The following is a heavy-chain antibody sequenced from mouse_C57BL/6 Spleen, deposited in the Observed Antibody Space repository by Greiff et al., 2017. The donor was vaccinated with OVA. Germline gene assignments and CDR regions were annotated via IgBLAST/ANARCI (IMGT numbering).Heavy chain of an antibody. CDR1: GYAFSSYW. Sequence: VQLQQSGAELVKPGASVKISCKASGYAFSSYWMNWVKQRPGKGLEWIGQIYPGDGDTNYNGKFKGKGKLTAEKSSSTAYMQLSSLTSEDSAVYFCARAGKDYAMDYWGQGTSVTVSS. V-gene: IGHV1-80*01. CDR2: IYPGDGDT. CDR3: ARAGKDYAMDY. J-gene: IGHJ4*01.